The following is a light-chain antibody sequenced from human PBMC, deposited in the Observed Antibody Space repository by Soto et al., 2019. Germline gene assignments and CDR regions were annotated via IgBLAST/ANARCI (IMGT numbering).Light chain of an antibody. V-gene: IGKV3-15*01. J-gene: IGKJ1*01. Sequence: EIVMTQSPATLSVSPGERATLSCRASQRVSSNLAWSQQKPGQAPRLLIYGASTRATGIPARFSGSGSVTEFTLTISSLQSEDFAVYYCQHYNNLHRTFGQGTKVEIK. CDR1: QRVSSN. CDR2: GAS. CDR3: QHYNNLHRT.